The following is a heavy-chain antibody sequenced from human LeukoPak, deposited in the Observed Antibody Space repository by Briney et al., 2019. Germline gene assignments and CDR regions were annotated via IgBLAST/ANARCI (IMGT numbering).Heavy chain of an antibody. CDR1: GYSFTSYW. D-gene: IGHD3-10*01. J-gene: IGHJ4*02. CDR3: ARIHSYGSGSYAPFDY. Sequence: GESLKISCKGSGYSFTSYWIGWVRQMPGKGLEWMGIIYPGDSDTRYSPSFQGQVTISADKSISTAYLQWSSLKASDTAMYYCARIHSYGSGSYAPFDYWGQGTLVTVSS. CDR2: IYPGDSDT. V-gene: IGHV5-51*01.